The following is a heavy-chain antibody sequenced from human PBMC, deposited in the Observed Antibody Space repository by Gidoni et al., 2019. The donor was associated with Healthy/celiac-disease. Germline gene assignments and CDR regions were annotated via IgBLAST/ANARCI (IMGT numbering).Heavy chain of an antibody. CDR3: ATPARGGYYDSSGLDY. CDR1: GYTFTGYY. CDR2: INPNSGGT. D-gene: IGHD3-22*01. V-gene: IGHV1-2*02. Sequence: QVQLVQSGAEVKKPGASVKVSCKASGYTFTGYYMHWVRQAPVQGLEWMGWINPNSGGTNYAQKFQGRVTMTRDTSISTAYMELSRLRSDDTAVYYCATPARGGYYDSSGLDYWGQGTLVTVSS. J-gene: IGHJ4*02.